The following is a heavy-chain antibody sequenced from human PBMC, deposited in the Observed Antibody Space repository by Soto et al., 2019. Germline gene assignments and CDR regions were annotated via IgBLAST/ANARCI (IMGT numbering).Heavy chain of an antibody. CDR3: ASVKYSPPSYYYYGMDV. V-gene: IGHV1-18*01. Sequence: QVQLVQSGAAVKKPGASVKVSCKASGYTFTSYGISWVRQAPGQGLEWMGWISAYNGNTNYAQKLQGRVTMTTDTATSTAYMELRSLRSDDTAVDYCASVKYSPPSYYYYGMDVWGQGTTVTVSS. CDR1: GYTFTSYG. J-gene: IGHJ6*02. CDR2: ISAYNGNT. D-gene: IGHD5-18*01.